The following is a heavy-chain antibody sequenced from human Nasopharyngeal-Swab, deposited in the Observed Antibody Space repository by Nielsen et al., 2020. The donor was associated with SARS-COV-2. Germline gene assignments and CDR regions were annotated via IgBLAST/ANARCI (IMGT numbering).Heavy chain of an antibody. CDR2: TYYRSQWYS. D-gene: IGHD3-10*01. J-gene: IGHJ6*02. CDR3: VRDRGALNV. CDR1: GDSVSRNNAA. V-gene: IGHV6-1*01. Sequence: SQTLSLTCAISGDSVSRNNAAWNWIRQSPSRGLAWLGRTYYRSQWYSDYAVSVKSRITINPDTAKNQFSLQLNSVTPEDTAVYYCVRDRGALNVWGQGTTVTVSS.